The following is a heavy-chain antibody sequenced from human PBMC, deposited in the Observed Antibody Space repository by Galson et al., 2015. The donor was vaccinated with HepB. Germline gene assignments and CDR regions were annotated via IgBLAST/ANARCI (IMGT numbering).Heavy chain of an antibody. CDR3: ARCGFGVVPAAIRENWFDP. CDR1: GYTFTSYG. CDR2: ISAYNGNT. Sequence: SVKVSCKASGYTFTSYGISWVRQAPGQGLEWMGWISAYNGNTNYAQKLQGRVTMTTDTSTSTAYMELRSLRSDDTAVYYCARCGFGVVPAAIRENWFDPWGQGTLVTVSS. J-gene: IGHJ5*02. D-gene: IGHD2-2*02. V-gene: IGHV1-18*01.